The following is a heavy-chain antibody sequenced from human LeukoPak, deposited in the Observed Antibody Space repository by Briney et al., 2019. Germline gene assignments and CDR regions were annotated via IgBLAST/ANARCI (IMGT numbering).Heavy chain of an antibody. CDR3: VRVSVVYGMDV. CDR1: GGSISSDY. V-gene: IGHV4-59*01. Sequence: SETLSLTCSVSGGSISSDYWAWIRQPPGKGLDWIGYMYYTGSTNYNPFLKSRVTISLATSKKQFSLKLSSVTAADTAVYYCVRVSVVYGMDVWGRGTTVTVSS. CDR2: MYYTGST. J-gene: IGHJ6*02.